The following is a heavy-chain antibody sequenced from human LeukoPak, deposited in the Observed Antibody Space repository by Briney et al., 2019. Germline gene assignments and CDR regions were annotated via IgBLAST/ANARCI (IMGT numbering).Heavy chain of an antibody. CDR3: ASQTTGFGYSYGLFDY. D-gene: IGHD5-18*01. Sequence: GGSLRLSCAVSGFTFSSYAMSWVRQAPGKGLEWVSRISGSGSSTYYPDSVKGRFTISRDNSKNTLYLQMNSLRAEDTAVYYCASQTTGFGYSYGLFDYRGQGTLVTVSS. J-gene: IGHJ4*02. V-gene: IGHV3-23*01. CDR2: ISGSGSST. CDR1: GFTFSSYA.